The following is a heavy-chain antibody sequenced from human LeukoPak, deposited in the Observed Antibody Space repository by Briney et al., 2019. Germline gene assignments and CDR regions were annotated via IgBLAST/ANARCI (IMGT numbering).Heavy chain of an antibody. CDR3: ARSKKVGDDSFEY. Sequence: GGSLRLSCTGSGFTFSNYEMNWVRQASGKGPEWIAYISSSGTGIYYADSVKGRFTISRDNDNLYLQMSSLRAEDTSLYYGARSKKVGDDSFEYWGQGTLVTVSS. CDR2: ISSSGTGI. J-gene: IGHJ4*02. V-gene: IGHV3-48*03. D-gene: IGHD3-10*01. CDR1: GFTFSNYE.